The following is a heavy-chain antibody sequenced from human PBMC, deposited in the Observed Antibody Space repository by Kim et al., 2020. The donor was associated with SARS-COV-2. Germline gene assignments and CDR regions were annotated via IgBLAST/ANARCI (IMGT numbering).Heavy chain of an antibody. CDR2: IRSKAYGGTT. V-gene: IGHV3-49*03. CDR3: TRDSSSLGTH. D-gene: IGHD6-13*01. J-gene: IGHJ4*02. CDR1: GFTFGDYA. Sequence: GGSLRLSCTASGFTFGDYAMRWFRQAPGKGLEWVGFIRSKAYGGTTEYAASVKGRFTISRDDSKSIAYLQMNSLKTEDTAVYYCTRDSSSLGTHWGQGTLVTVSS.